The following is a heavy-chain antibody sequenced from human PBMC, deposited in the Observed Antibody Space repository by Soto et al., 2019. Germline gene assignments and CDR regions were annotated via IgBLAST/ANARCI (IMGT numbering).Heavy chain of an antibody. CDR2: ISGGGSGT. Sequence: PGGSLRLSCAASGFTFNNYAMSWVRQAPGKGLEWVSSISGGGSGTYYADSVKGRFTISRDNSKNTLYLQMNSLRAEDTAVYYCAKVPGYDYVWGTYYYFDYWGLGALVTVSS. CDR1: GFTFNNYA. V-gene: IGHV3-23*01. J-gene: IGHJ4*02. D-gene: IGHD3-16*01. CDR3: AKVPGYDYVWGTYYYFDY.